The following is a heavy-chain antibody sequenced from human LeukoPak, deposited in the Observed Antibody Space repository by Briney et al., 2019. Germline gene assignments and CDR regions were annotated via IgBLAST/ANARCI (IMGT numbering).Heavy chain of an antibody. CDR1: GGSFSGYY. J-gene: IGHJ6*03. Sequence: SETLSLTCAVYGGSFSGYYWSWIRQPPGKGLEWIGEINHSGSTNYNPSLKSRVTISVDTSKNQSSLKLSSVTAADTAVYYCARGPALRGRYYYYMDVWGKGTTVTVSS. D-gene: IGHD3-10*01. V-gene: IGHV4-34*01. CDR2: INHSGST. CDR3: ARGPALRGRYYYYMDV.